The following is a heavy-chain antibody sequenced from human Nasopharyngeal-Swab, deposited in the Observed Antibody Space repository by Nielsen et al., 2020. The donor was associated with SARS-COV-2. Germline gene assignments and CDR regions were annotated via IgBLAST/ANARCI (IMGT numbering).Heavy chain of an antibody. CDR1: GGTFSSYA. Sequence: SVKVFCKASGGTFSSYAISWVRQAPGQGLEWMGGIIPIFGTANYAQKFQGRVTITADESTSTAYMELSSLGSEDTAVYYCARLGGFWSGYYDDYWGQGTLVTVSS. CDR3: ARLGGFWSGYYDDY. V-gene: IGHV1-69*13. D-gene: IGHD3-3*01. CDR2: IIPIFGTA. J-gene: IGHJ4*02.